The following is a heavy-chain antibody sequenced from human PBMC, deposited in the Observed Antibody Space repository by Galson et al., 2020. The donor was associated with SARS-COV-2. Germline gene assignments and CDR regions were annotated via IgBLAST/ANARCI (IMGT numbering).Heavy chain of an antibody. J-gene: IGHJ4*02. CDR1: GYTFTGYY. Sequence: ASVKVSCKASGYTFTGYYMHWVRQAPGQGLEWMGWINPNSGGTNYAQEFQGRVTMTRDTSISTAFMELSRLRSDDTAVYYCARGRAEYYDSSTYSVPMEYWGQGTLVTVSS. V-gene: IGHV1-2*02. D-gene: IGHD3-22*01. CDR2: INPNSGGT. CDR3: ARGRAEYYDSSTYSVPMEY.